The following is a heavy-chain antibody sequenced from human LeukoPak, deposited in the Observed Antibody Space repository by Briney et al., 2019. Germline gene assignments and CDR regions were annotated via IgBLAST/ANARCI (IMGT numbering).Heavy chain of an antibody. CDR3: ARDPIPYYYGSGSYHCDY. D-gene: IGHD3-10*01. CDR1: GGTFSSYA. J-gene: IGHJ4*02. Sequence: ASVKVSYKASGGTFSSYAISWVRQAPGQGLEWMGRIIPILGIANYAQKSQGRVTITADKSTSTAYMELSSLRSEDTAVYYCARDPIPYYYGSGSYHCDYWGQGTLVTVSS. CDR2: IIPILGIA. V-gene: IGHV1-69*04.